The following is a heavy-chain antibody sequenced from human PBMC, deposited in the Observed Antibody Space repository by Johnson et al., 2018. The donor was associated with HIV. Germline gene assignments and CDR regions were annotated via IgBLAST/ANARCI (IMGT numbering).Heavy chain of an antibody. Sequence: QVQLVESGGGVVQPGRSLRLSCAASGFTFSSYAMHWVRQAPGKGLEWVAVISYDGSNKYYADSVKGRFTISRDNSKNKLYLQMNSLRAEDTAVYYCAGWELEAFEIWGEGTMVTVSS. CDR2: ISYDGSNK. J-gene: IGHJ3*02. CDR1: GFTFSSYA. D-gene: IGHD1-26*01. V-gene: IGHV3-30-3*01. CDR3: AGWELEAFEI.